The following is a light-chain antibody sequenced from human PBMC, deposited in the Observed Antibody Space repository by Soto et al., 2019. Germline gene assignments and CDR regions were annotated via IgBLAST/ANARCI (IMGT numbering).Light chain of an antibody. Sequence: DIQMTQSPSTLSASVGDRVTISCRASQSINSWLAWYQQKPGKAPKFLIHKASSLESGVPSRFSGSGSGTELTLTISSLQPDDFATYYCQHYESYPITFGGGTKVDIK. CDR2: KAS. J-gene: IGKJ4*01. V-gene: IGKV1-5*03. CDR1: QSINSW. CDR3: QHYESYPIT.